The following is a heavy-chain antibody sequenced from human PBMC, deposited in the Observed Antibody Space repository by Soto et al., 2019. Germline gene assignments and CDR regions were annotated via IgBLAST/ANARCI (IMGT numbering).Heavy chain of an antibody. D-gene: IGHD3-3*01. CDR1: GGTISGYY. CDR2: IYSSGNT. CDR3: ARGQRFYDWFDH. J-gene: IGHJ5*02. V-gene: IGHV4-4*07. Sequence: XETLYLTCRVSGGTISGYYWTWIRQPAGKGLDWIGRIYSSGNTNYNPSLQSRVTMSLDTSNNQFSLRLTSVTAADTAVYYCARGQRFYDWFDHWGQGTLVTVSS.